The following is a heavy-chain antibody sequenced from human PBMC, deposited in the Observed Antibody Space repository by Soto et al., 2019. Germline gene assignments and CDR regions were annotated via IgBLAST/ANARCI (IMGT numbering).Heavy chain of an antibody. CDR1: GVTFTSSA. V-gene: IGHV1-58*01. CDR3: GAAIAVVEAAKLFHFAY. Sequence: SGKVSGKASGVTFTSSALQWVRQARGQRLEGIGWIVVGSGNTNYAQKFRERVTITRDMSTSTAYRERSSLRSEDTAVYYGGAAIAVVEAAKLFHFAYWGQGTLVTVSS. D-gene: IGHD2-2*01. J-gene: IGHJ4*02. CDR2: IVVGSGNT.